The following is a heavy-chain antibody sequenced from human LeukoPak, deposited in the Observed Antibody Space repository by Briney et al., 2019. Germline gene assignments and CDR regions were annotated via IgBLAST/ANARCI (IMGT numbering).Heavy chain of an antibody. J-gene: IGHJ2*01. Sequence: ASVKVSCKASGYTFTSYDINWVRQATGQGLEWMGWMNPNSGNTGYAQKFQGRVTITRNTSISTAYMELSRLRSDDTAVYYCARFPYCSSTSCYSWYFDLWGRGTLVTVSS. CDR3: ARFPYCSSTSCYSWYFDL. D-gene: IGHD2-2*01. CDR1: GYTFTSYD. CDR2: MNPNSGNT. V-gene: IGHV1-8*03.